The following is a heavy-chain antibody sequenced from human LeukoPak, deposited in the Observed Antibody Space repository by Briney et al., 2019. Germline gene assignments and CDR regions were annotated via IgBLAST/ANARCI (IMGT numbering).Heavy chain of an antibody. CDR1: RLPSVDFA. V-gene: IGHV3-43*02. CDR2: ISGDGVST. Sequence: VGSPRLSSVESRLPSVDFAMNGDREAPGKGLERVSLISGDGVSTFYADSVKGRFSISRDNSKNSLYLEMNSLRTEDAAMYYCAKESGKFDYWGQGTLVAVSS. J-gene: IGHJ4*02. CDR3: AKESGKFDY.